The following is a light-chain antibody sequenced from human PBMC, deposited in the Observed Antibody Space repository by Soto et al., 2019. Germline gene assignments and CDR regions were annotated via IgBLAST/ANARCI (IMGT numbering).Light chain of an antibody. CDR2: GTS. Sequence: EIVLTQSPGTLSLSPGERATLSCRASQSVSSSYLAWYQQKPGQAPRLLIYGTSTRATGIPARFSGSGSGTDFTLTISSLEPEDFAVYYCQQRSNWPIITFGQGTRLEIK. CDR3: QQRSNWPIIT. CDR1: QSVSSSY. V-gene: IGKV3D-20*02. J-gene: IGKJ5*01.